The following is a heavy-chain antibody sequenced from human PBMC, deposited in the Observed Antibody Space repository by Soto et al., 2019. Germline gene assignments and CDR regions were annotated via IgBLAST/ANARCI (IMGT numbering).Heavy chain of an antibody. CDR2: ISGSGGAT. J-gene: IGHJ4*02. Sequence: GGSLRLSCAASGFTFSNYVMSWVRQAPGTGLEWVSSISGSGGATYYADFVKGRFTISRDNSQNTLYLQMNSLRDEDTAVYYCVKERSFTIFGVVILDYWGQGTRVTVSS. CDR3: VKERSFTIFGVVILDY. V-gene: IGHV3-23*01. CDR1: GFTFSNYV. D-gene: IGHD3-3*01.